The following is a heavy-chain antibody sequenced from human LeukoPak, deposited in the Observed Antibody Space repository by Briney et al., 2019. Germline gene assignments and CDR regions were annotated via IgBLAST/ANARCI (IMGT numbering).Heavy chain of an antibody. CDR1: GFTFSNYA. D-gene: IGHD2-2*02. V-gene: IGHV3-23*01. J-gene: IGHJ4*02. CDR2: ITGSGSVT. Sequence: GGSLRLSCAASGFTFSNYAMNWVRQAPGKGLEWVSSITGSGSVTNYADSVKGRFAISRDNPKNTVYLQMTSLRADGTAIYFCAKDSDTPGCFDYWGQGTPVTVSS. CDR3: AKDSDTPGCFDY.